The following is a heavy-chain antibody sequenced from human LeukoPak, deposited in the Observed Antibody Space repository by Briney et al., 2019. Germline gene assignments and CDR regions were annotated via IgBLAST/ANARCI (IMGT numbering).Heavy chain of an antibody. Sequence: GGSLRLSCAASGFAFSDYYMSWIRQAPGKGLEWVSYISSSGSTIYYADSVKGRFTISRDNAKNSLYLQMNSLRAEDTAVYYCARVLYYYDSSGYYYGGQDYWGQGTLVTVSS. V-gene: IGHV3-11*01. CDR1: GFAFSDYY. J-gene: IGHJ4*02. CDR2: ISSSGSTI. D-gene: IGHD3-22*01. CDR3: ARVLYYYDSSGYYYGGQDY.